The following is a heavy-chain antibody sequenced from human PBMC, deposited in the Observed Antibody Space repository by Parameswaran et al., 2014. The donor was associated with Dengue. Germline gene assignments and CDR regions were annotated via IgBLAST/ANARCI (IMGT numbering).Heavy chain of an antibody. CDR3: ARGITIFWGDWFDP. CDR2: INHSGST. Sequence: VRQAPGKGLEWIGEINHSGSTNYNPSLKSRVTISVDTSKNQFSLKLSSVTAADTAVYYCARGITIFWGDWFDPWGQGTLVTVSS. D-gene: IGHD3-3*01. V-gene: IGHV4-34*01. J-gene: IGHJ5*02.